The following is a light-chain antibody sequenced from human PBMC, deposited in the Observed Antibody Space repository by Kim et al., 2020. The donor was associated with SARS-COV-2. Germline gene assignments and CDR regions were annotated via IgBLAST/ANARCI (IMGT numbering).Light chain of an antibody. CDR3: QVWDSSTWV. CDR1: NVGTKD. Sequence: VALGQTARIPWGGNNVGTKDVHWNQQQPGQAPVLVIYRDTNRPSGIPERFSGSNSGNTATLTISRAQAGDEADYYCQVWDSSTWVFGGGTQLTVL. V-gene: IGLV3-9*01. J-gene: IGLJ2*01. CDR2: RDT.